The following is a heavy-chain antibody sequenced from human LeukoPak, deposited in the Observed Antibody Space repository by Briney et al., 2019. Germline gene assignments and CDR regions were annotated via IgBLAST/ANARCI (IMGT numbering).Heavy chain of an antibody. J-gene: IGHJ5*02. V-gene: IGHV3-74*01. D-gene: IGHD3-22*01. CDR2: INTDGSST. CDR1: GFTFSSYW. Sequence: QPGGSLRLSCAASGFTFSSYWMHWVRQAPGKGLVWVSRINTDGSSTSSADSVKGRFTISRDNAKNTLYLQMNSLRAEDTAVYYCATDLLSYYDSSGPDHWGQGTLVTVSS. CDR3: ATDLLSYYDSSGPDH.